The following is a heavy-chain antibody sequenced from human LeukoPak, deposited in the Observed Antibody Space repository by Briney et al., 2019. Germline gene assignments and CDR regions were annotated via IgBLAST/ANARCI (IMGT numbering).Heavy chain of an antibody. Sequence: GGSLRLSCTASGFTFGDYAMTWVRQAPGKGLEWVSAIGGRDGGTYYADSVKGRFTVSRDDPKNTLYLQMNTLRAEDTAVYYCAKWGDYDILTGYYDSDYWGQGTLVTVSS. D-gene: IGHD3-9*01. CDR3: AKWGDYDILTGYYDSDY. J-gene: IGHJ4*02. V-gene: IGHV3-23*01. CDR2: IGGRDGGT. CDR1: GFTFGDYA.